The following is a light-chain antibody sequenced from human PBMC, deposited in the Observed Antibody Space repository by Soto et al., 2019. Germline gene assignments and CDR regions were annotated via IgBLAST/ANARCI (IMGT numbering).Light chain of an antibody. CDR3: SSYTRDKTVL. Sequence: QSALTQPASVSGSPGQSITISCTGSSTDVGGYNYVSWHQQHPGKAPKLMIFDVTKRPSGVSNRVSGSKSGDTASLTISGLQAEDEADYYCSSYTRDKTVLFGGGTQLTVL. CDR2: DVT. V-gene: IGLV2-14*03. CDR1: STDVGGYNY. J-gene: IGLJ2*01.